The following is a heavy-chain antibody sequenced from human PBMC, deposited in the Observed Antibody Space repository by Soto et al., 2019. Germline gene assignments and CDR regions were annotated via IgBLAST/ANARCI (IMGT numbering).Heavy chain of an antibody. J-gene: IGHJ4*02. Sequence: GGSLRLSCATSGFPFNSYWTSWVRQAPGKGLEWVADIKEDGSEKSYVDSVKGRFIISRDNAKNSVYLQMNSLGDEDTAVYYCARVGFCTKGICFGGMAAPIDFWGQGTLVTVSS. CDR2: IKEDGSEK. CDR3: ARVGFCTKGICFGGMAAPIDF. CDR1: GFPFNSYW. V-gene: IGHV3-7*05. D-gene: IGHD2-8*01.